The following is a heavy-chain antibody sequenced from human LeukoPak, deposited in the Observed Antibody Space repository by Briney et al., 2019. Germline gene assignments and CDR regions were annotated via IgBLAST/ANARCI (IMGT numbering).Heavy chain of an antibody. D-gene: IGHD3-22*01. CDR3: ARSMTYYYDSSGYPRAFDI. Sequence: SETLSLTCTVSGGSISSYYWSWIRQPPGKGLEWIGYLYYSGSTNYNPSLKSRVTISVDTSKNQFSLKLSSVTAADTAVYYCARSMTYYYDSSGYPRAFDIWGQGTMVTVSS. V-gene: IGHV4-59*12. CDR1: GGSISSYY. CDR2: LYYSGST. J-gene: IGHJ3*02.